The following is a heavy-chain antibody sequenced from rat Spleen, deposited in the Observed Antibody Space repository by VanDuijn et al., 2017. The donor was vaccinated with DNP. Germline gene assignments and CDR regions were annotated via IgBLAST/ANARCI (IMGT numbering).Heavy chain of an antibody. D-gene: IGHD1-4*01. CDR3: AGRPPPTRGPFDY. Sequence: EVQLVESGGGLVQPGRSMKLSCAASGFIFSDFYMAWVRQAPTKGLEWVATISYDGSSTYYRDSVKGRFIISRNNAKSTLYLQIDSLRSDDTATYYCAGRPPPTRGPFDYWGQGIMVTVSS. CDR2: ISYDGSST. CDR1: GFIFSDFY. V-gene: IGHV5-7*01. J-gene: IGHJ2*01.